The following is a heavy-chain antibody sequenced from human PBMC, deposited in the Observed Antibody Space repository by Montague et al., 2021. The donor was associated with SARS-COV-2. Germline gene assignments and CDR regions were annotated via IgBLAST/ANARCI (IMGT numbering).Heavy chain of an antibody. CDR1: GGSMNSYY. D-gene: IGHD1-1*01. Sequence: SETLSLTCSVSGGSMNSYYWSWLRQTPGKGLEWIGYIYYRGSTNYNPSLKSRVTISVDTSKNQFSLNVSSVTAADTAVYYCARVGGNEYRFFDYWGQGSLVTVSS. V-gene: IGHV4-59*08. CDR2: IYYRGST. J-gene: IGHJ4*02. CDR3: ARVGGNEYRFFDY.